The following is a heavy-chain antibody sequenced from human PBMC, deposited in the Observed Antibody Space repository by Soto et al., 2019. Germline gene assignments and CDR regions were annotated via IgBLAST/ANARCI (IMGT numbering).Heavy chain of an antibody. CDR3: ARHHGPTTSENWFDP. Sequence: ASVKVSCKASGYTFFTYDISWVRQAPGQGLEWMGWISTYSGDTKYAQKFQGRVTMTTDTSTTTAYLELRSLRSDDTAVYYCARHHGPTTSENWFDPWGQGTLVTAPQ. V-gene: IGHV1-18*01. CDR2: ISTYSGDT. D-gene: IGHD5-12*01. J-gene: IGHJ5*02. CDR1: GYTFFTYD.